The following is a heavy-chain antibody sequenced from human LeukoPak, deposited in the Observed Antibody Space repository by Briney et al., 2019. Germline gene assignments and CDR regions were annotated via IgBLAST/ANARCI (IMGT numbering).Heavy chain of an antibody. CDR1: GGSISSYY. D-gene: IGHD1-26*01. J-gene: IGHJ4*02. CDR2: IYYSGST. V-gene: IGHV4-59*01. CDR3: ARVYRVGATIYYFDY. Sequence: PSETLSLTCTVSGGSISSYYWSWIRQPPGKGLGWIGYIYYSGSTNYNPSLKSRVTISVDTSKNQFSLKLSSVTAADTAVYYCARVYRVGATIYYFDYWGQGTLVTVSS.